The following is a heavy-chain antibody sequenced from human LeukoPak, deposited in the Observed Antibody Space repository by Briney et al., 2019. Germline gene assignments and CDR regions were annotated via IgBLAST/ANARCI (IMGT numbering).Heavy chain of an antibody. V-gene: IGHV3-7*01. CDR3: AREDGYCSGGNCYSYFDS. Sequence: GGSLRLSCAASGFTFGSYRMSWVRQAPGKGLEWVANIKQDGGEKYYVDSVEGRFTISRDNARNSLFLQMNSLRAEDTAVYYCAREDGYCSGGNCYSYFDSWGQGTLVTVSS. CDR1: GFTFGSYR. D-gene: IGHD2-15*01. J-gene: IGHJ4*02. CDR2: IKQDGGEK.